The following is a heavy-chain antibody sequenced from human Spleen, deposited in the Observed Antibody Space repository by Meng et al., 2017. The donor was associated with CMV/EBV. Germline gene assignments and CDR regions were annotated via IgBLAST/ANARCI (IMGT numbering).Heavy chain of an antibody. CDR2: ISYDGSNK. CDR3: AKDASRHFDY. Sequence: LYCAASGFTFSSYGMHWVRQAPGKGLEWVAVISYDGSNKYYADSVKGRFTISRDNSKNTLYLQMNSLRAEDTAVYYCAKDASRHFDYWGQGTLVTVSS. CDR1: GFTFSSYG. J-gene: IGHJ4*02. V-gene: IGHV3-30*18.